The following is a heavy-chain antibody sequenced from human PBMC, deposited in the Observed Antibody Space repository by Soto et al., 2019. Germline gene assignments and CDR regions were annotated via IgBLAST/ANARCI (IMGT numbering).Heavy chain of an antibody. V-gene: IGHV4-39*01. CDR3: ARHSTGTVKFDY. CDR1: GGSISSSSYY. J-gene: IGHJ4*02. CDR2: IYYSGST. D-gene: IGHD4-17*01. Sequence: PSETLSLTCTVSGGSISSSSYYWGWIRQPPGKGLEWIGSIYYSGSTYYNPSLKSRVTISVDTSKNQFSLKLSSVTAADTAVYYCARHSTGTVKFDYWGQGTLVTVSS.